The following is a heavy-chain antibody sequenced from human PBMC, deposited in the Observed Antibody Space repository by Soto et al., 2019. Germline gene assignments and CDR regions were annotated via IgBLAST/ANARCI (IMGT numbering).Heavy chain of an antibody. V-gene: IGHV3-53*01. CDR3: ARSLETPSYYYGSSGYYCTVTSVYDLDV. Sequence: PGGSLRLSCAASGFTPSSNYMSWVRHAPGKGLEWVSVIYSCGSTYYADSVKVRFTISRDNAKNTLYLQMNSLRAEDTGVYYCARSLETPSYYYGSSGYYCTVTSVYDLDVWGQRTTLPVS. CDR1: GFTPSSNY. CDR2: IYSCGST. D-gene: IGHD3-22*01. J-gene: IGHJ6*02.